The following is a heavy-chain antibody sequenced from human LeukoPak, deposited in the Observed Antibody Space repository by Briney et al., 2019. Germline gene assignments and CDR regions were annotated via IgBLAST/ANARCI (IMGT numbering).Heavy chain of an antibody. CDR2: INPNSGGT. Sequence: ASVKVSCKASGYTFTGYYMHWVRQAPGRGLEWMGRINPNSGGTNYAQKFQGRVTMTRDTSISTAYMELSRLRSDDTAVYYCAVDSYGYSRNLYYFDYWGQGTLVTVSS. V-gene: IGHV1-2*06. CDR1: GYTFTGYY. J-gene: IGHJ4*02. D-gene: IGHD5-18*01. CDR3: AVDSYGYSRNLYYFDY.